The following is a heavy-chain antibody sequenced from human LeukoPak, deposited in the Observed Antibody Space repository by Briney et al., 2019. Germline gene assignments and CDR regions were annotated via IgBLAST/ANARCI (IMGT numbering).Heavy chain of an antibody. CDR3: ARNYDSSGYYFWFDP. Sequence: GRSLRLSCAASGFTFSSYGMHWVRQAPGKGLEWVAVIWYDGSNKYYADSVKGRFTISRDNSKNTLHLQMNSLRAEDTAVYYCARNYDSSGYYFWFDPWGQGTLVTVSS. J-gene: IGHJ5*02. D-gene: IGHD3-22*01. CDR2: IWYDGSNK. V-gene: IGHV3-33*01. CDR1: GFTFSSYG.